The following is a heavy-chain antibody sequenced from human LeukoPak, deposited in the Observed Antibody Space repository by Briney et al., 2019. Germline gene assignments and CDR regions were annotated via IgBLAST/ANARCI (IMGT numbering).Heavy chain of an antibody. D-gene: IGHD2-21*02. CDR1: DGSFSSYY. CDR3: ASHKGRATAVDY. V-gene: IGHV4-59*01. J-gene: IGHJ4*02. Sequence: SETLSLTCTVSDGSFSSYYWTWIRQPPGKGLQWIGYIYYIGSTSYNPSLKSRVAMSVDTSKDQFSLKLSSVTAADTAVYYCASHKGRATAVDYWGQGTLVTVSS. CDR2: IYYIGST.